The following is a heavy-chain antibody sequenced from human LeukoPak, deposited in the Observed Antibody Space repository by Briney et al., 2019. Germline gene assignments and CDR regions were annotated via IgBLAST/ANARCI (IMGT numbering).Heavy chain of an antibody. V-gene: IGHV4-59*01. CDR3: ARDYSNYYGMDV. D-gene: IGHD4-11*01. Sequence: SETLSLTCSVSGGFITSYYWSWIRQPPGKGLEWMGYIYYSGITNYNPSLESRVTISVDTSKNQFSLKLTSVTAADTAVYYCARDYSNYYGMDVWGQGTTVTVSS. CDR1: GGFITSYY. CDR2: IYYSGIT. J-gene: IGHJ6*02.